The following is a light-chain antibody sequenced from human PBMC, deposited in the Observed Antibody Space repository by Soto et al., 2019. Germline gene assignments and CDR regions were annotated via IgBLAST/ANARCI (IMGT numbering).Light chain of an antibody. CDR3: QQYGSPPYT. Sequence: EIVLTQSPGTLSLSPGERATLSCRASQSVSSSYLACYQQKPGQAPRLLIYGASSRATGLPDRFSGSGSGTDFTLSIRRLEPEDFAVYYCQQYGSPPYTFGQGTKLEIK. CDR1: QSVSSSY. V-gene: IGKV3-20*01. J-gene: IGKJ2*01. CDR2: GAS.